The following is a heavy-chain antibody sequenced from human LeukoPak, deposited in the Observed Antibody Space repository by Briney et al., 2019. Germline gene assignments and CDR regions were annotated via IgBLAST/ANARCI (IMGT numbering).Heavy chain of an antibody. Sequence: PGGSLRLSCAASGFTFSSYWMHWVRQAPGKGLVWVSRVSTDGNIISYADSVKGRFTISRDNAKNTVYLQMNSLRAEDTAVYYCAREYSYGYGLDYWGQGTLVTVSS. CDR1: GFTFSSYW. V-gene: IGHV3-74*01. CDR3: AREYSYGYGLDY. CDR2: VSTDGNII. J-gene: IGHJ4*02. D-gene: IGHD5-18*01.